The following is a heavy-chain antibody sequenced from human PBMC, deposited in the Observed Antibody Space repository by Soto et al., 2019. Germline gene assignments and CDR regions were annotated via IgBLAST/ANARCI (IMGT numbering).Heavy chain of an antibody. V-gene: IGHV1-18*01. CDR3: ARDGRKQPWVEGLNAMDV. D-gene: IGHD5-18*01. CDR1: GYTFTTYG. Sequence: GPEVKKPGASVKVSCKASGYTFTTYGISWVRQAPGQGLEWMGWISGYNGQTNYAQKCRGRLTITTDASTSTAYMELRSLRSDDTAMYYCARDGRKQPWVEGLNAMDVWGQGTTVTVSS. CDR2: ISGYNGQT. J-gene: IGHJ6*02.